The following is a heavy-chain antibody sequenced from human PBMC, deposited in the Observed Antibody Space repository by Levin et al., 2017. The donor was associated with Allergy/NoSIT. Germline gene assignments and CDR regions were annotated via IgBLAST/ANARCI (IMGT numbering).Heavy chain of an antibody. V-gene: IGHV3-43*01. J-gene: IGHJ3*02. D-gene: IGHD4-11*01. Sequence: GESLKISCAVAGFTFDHYTMHWVRQAPGKGLEWVSLIRWDGATTYYADSVKGRFTISRDNSKNSLYLQMNSLRAEDTALYYCTRDKEDYSIIWDAFDIWGQGTVVTVSS. CDR3: TRDKEDYSIIWDAFDI. CDR1: GFTFDHYT. CDR2: IRWDGATT.